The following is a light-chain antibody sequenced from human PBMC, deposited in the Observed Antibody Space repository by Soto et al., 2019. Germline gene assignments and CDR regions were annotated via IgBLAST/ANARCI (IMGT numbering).Light chain of an antibody. CDR1: SSDVGKYNL. CDR3: CAYAATYTYV. CDR2: QGY. V-gene: IGLV2-23*01. J-gene: IGLJ1*01. Sequence: QSALTQPVSVSGSPGQSITISCTGTSSDVGKYNLVSWYQQHPGKAPKVMILQGYKRPSGVSNRFSGSKFGNTASLTISGLQAEDEAEYYCCAYAATYTYVFGTGTKLTVL.